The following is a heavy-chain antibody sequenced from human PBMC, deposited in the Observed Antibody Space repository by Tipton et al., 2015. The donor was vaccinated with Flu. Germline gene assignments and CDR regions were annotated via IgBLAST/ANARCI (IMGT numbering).Heavy chain of an antibody. V-gene: IGHV3-9*01. CDR1: GFTFDDYA. Sequence: QLVQSGGGLVQPGRSLRLSCAASGFTFDDYAMHWVRQAPGKGLEWVSGISWNSGSIGYADSVKGRFTISRDNAKNSLYLQMNSLRAEDTAVYYCARTGGGYVSRYYFDYWGQGTLVTVSS. CDR3: ARTGGGYVSRYYFDY. CDR2: ISWNSGSI. D-gene: IGHD5-12*01. J-gene: IGHJ4*02.